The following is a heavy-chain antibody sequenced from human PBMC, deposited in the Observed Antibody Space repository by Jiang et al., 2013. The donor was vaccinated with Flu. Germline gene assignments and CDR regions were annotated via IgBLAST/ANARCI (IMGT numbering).Heavy chain of an antibody. CDR1: GYTFTSYY. CDR2: INPSGGST. CDR3: ASQGYSYGYSHFDY. Sequence: GASVKVSCKASGYTFTSYYMHWVRQAPGQGLEWMGIINPSGGSTSYAQKFQGRVTMTRGTSTSTVYMELSSLRSEDTAVYYCASQGYSYGYSHFDYVGPGNPGHRLL. D-gene: IGHD5-18*01. V-gene: IGHV1-46*01. J-gene: IGHJ4*02.